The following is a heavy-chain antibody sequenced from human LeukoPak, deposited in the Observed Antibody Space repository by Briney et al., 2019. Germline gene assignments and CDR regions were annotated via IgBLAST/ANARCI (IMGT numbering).Heavy chain of an antibody. Sequence: SETLSLTCSVSGGSISGYYWTWIRQPAGQGLEWIGRIYSSGSTSYNPSLSSRLTMSVDTSENQFSLKLTSVTAADTAVYYCARGQNADYGYDYWGQGTLVTVSS. CDR2: IYSSGST. CDR3: ARGQNADYGYDY. V-gene: IGHV4-4*07. CDR1: GGSISGYY. D-gene: IGHD4-17*01. J-gene: IGHJ4*02.